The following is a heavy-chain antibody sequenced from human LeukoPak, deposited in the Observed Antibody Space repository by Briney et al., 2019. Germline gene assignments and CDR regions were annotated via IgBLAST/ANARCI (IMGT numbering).Heavy chain of an antibody. V-gene: IGHV5-51*01. CDR3: ATPQVSGWNFDY. D-gene: IGHD6-19*01. J-gene: IGHJ4*02. CDR2: IYPGDSDT. Sequence: AESLQISCKGSGYMFTSYWIGWVRQMPGKGLEWMGSIYPGDSDTRYSPSFQGQVTISADKSITTAYLQWSSLKASDTAIYYCATPQVSGWNFDYWGQGTLVTVSS. CDR1: GYMFTSYW.